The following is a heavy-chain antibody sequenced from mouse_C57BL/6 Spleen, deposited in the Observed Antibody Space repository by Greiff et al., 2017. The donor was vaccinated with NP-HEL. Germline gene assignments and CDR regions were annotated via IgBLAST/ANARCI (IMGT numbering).Heavy chain of an antibody. CDR2: IRNKANGYTT. D-gene: IGHD2-4*01. CDR3: ARYSYYDYDVSWFAY. V-gene: IGHV7-3*01. J-gene: IGHJ3*01. CDR1: GFTFTDYY. Sequence: EVKLVESGGGLVQPGGSLSLSCAASGFTFTDYYMSWVRQPPGKALEWLGFIRNKANGYTTEYSASVKGRFTISRDNSQSILYLQMNALRAEDSATYYCARYSYYDYDVSWFAYWGQGTLVTVSA.